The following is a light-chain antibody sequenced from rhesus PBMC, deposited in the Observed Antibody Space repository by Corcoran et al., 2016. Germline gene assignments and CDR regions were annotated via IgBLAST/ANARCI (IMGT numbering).Light chain of an antibody. Sequence: QVILTQSPATLSLSPGERATLSCRASQSVSSYLAWYQQKPGQAPRLLIYGASSRATGIPDRFSGSGSGTEVTLTISGREPEDFAVYYCQKYSSSPFTFGPGTKLDIK. V-gene: IGKV3-53*01. CDR2: GAS. J-gene: IGKJ3*01. CDR1: QSVSSY. CDR3: QKYSSSPFT.